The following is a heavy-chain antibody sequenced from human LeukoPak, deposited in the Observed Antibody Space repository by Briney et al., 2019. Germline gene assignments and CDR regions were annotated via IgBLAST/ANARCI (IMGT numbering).Heavy chain of an antibody. CDR2: IYSGGST. J-gene: IGHJ4*02. CDR3: ARASPTMVRGVITESFDY. CDR1: GFTVSSNY. D-gene: IGHD3-10*01. Sequence: GGSLRLSCAASGFTVSSNYMSWVRQAPGKGLEWASVIYSGGSTYYADSVKGRFTISRDNSKNTLYLQMNSLRAEDTAVYYCARASPTMVRGVITESFDYWGQGTLVTVSS. V-gene: IGHV3-66*01.